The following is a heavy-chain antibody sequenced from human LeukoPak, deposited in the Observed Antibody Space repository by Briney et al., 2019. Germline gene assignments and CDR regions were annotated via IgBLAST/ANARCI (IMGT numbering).Heavy chain of an antibody. CDR2: IYYSGST. J-gene: IGHJ4*02. D-gene: IGHD4-23*01. CDR1: GGSISSYY. V-gene: IGHV4-59*01. CDR3: ASQDYGGNSAFDY. Sequence: SETLSLTCTVSGGSISSYYWSWIRQPPGKGLEWIGYIYYSGSTNYNPSLKSRVTISVDTSRNQFSLKLSSVTAADTAVYYCASQDYGGNSAFDYWGQGTLVTVSS.